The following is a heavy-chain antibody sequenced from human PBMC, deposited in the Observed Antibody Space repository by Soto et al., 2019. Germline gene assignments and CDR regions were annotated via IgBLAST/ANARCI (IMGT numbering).Heavy chain of an antibody. D-gene: IGHD6-19*01. J-gene: IGHJ4*02. CDR3: AKFRGPLDQQLVAGYDY. CDR1: GFTFSSYG. Sequence: GGSLRLSCAASGFTFSSYGMHWVRQAPGKGLEWVADISYEGSNKYYADSVKGRFTFCRDFSNNSLYLQMNSLRAEDTSVYYCAKFRGPLDQQLVAGYDYWGQGTLVTVSS. CDR2: ISYEGSNK. V-gene: IGHV3-30*18.